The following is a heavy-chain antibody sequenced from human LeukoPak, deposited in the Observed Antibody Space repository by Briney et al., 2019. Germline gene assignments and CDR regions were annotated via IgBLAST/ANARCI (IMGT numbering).Heavy chain of an antibody. Sequence: ASVKVSCKASGYTFTGYYMHWVRQAPGQGLEWMGWINPNSGGTNYAQKFQGRVTMTRDTSISTAYMELSRLSSDDTAVYYCAREKYSGSDDGFDIWGQGTMVTVSS. J-gene: IGHJ3*02. CDR2: INPNSGGT. CDR3: AREKYSGSDDGFDI. V-gene: IGHV1-2*02. CDR1: GYTFTGYY. D-gene: IGHD1-26*01.